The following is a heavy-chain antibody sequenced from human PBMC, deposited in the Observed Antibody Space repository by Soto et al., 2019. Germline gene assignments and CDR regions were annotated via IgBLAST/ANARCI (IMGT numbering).Heavy chain of an antibody. CDR3: TLQLPFFDY. Sequence: SETLSLTCTVSGGSISSSSYYWGWIRQPPGKGLEWIGSIYYSGSTYYNPSLKSRVTISVDTSKNQFSLKLSSVTAADTAVYYCTLQLPFFDYWGQGTLVTVSS. J-gene: IGHJ4*02. CDR1: GGSISSSSYY. CDR2: IYYSGST. V-gene: IGHV4-39*01. D-gene: IGHD5-18*01.